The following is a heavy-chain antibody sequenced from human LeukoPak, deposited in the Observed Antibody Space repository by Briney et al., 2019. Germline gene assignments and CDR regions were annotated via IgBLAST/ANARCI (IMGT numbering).Heavy chain of an antibody. V-gene: IGHV3-23*01. Sequence: GGSLRLSCAASGFTFSSYAMSWVRQAPGKGLGWVSAISGSGGSTYYADSVKGRFTISRDNSKNTLYLQMNSLRAEDTAVYYCAKVKYSVGATGYWGQGTLVTVSS. CDR2: ISGSGGST. CDR3: AKVKYSVGATGY. D-gene: IGHD1-26*01. CDR1: GFTFSSYA. J-gene: IGHJ4*02.